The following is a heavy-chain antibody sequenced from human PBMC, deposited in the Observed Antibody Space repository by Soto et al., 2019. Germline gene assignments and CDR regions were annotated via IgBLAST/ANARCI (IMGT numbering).Heavy chain of an antibody. D-gene: IGHD6-25*01. CDR3: ARFVRHLPFDGGFGLDV. CDR1: GGSIRSGGYY. CDR2: VYYSGIT. J-gene: IGHJ6*02. Sequence: QVQLQESGPGLLKPSQILSLTCSVSGGSIRSGGYYWTWIRQRPGKGLEWIGFVYYSGITYPSPSLESRHSMSGDTSQNPFPLSLTAVTAADTAVYYCARFVRHLPFDGGFGLDVWGQGTTVTVS. V-gene: IGHV4-31*03.